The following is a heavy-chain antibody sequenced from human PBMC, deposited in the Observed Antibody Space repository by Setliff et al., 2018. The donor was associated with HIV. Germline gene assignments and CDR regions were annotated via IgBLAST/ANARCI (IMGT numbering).Heavy chain of an antibody. J-gene: IGHJ6*02. V-gene: IGHV3-23*01. CDR2: ISGSGDST. Sequence: PGESLKISCAPSGFTFGSYAMSWVRQAPGKGLEWVSVISGSGDSTFYADSLKGRFTISRDNSKNTLYLQMNSPRAEDTAVYYCSKTLPTFYPPHDYYFAMDVWGQGTTVTVSS. CDR3: SKTLPTFYPPHDYYFAMDV. D-gene: IGHD3-16*01. CDR1: GFTFGSYA.